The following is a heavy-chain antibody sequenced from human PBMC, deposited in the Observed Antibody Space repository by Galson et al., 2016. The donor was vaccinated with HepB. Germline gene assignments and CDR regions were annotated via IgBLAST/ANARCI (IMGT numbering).Heavy chain of an antibody. Sequence: SLRLSCAASGLTFRSYAMHWVRQAPGKGLEWVAVISYDGKNKHYGDSVKGRFTISRDNSQNRLYLQMNNLSTEDTALYYCAKRMTYSNPNDFDSWGQGTLVIVST. J-gene: IGHJ4*02. D-gene: IGHD2-15*01. CDR1: GLTFRSYA. CDR3: AKRMTYSNPNDFDS. V-gene: IGHV3-30*18. CDR2: ISYDGKNK.